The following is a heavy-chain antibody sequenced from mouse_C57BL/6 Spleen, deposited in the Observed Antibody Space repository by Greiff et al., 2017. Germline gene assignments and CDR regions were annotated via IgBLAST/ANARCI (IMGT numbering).Heavy chain of an antibody. Sequence: QVQLQQSGAELVKPGASVKLSCKASGYTFTEYTIHWVKQRSGQGLEWIGWFYPGGGSIKYNEKFKDKATLTADKSSSTVYMELSRLTSEDSAVYFCERHEGYDGYYGYYAMGDWGQGTTVTVSS. J-gene: IGHJ4*01. CDR2: FYPGGGSI. D-gene: IGHD2-3*01. V-gene: IGHV1-62-2*01. CDR3: ERHEGYDGYYGYYAMGD. CDR1: GYTFTEYT.